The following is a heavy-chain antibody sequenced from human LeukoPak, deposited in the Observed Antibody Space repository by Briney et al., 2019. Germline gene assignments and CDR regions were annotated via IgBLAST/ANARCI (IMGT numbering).Heavy chain of an antibody. D-gene: IGHD5-24*01. V-gene: IGHV4-4*07. J-gene: IGHJ4*02. Sequence: SETLSLTCTVSGDSISIYYWSWIRQPPGKGLECIGRIYYGGSTNYSPSLQSRVTMSVDTSKNKFSQKLSSVTAAHTAVYFCAREMATPISFDSWEQGALVTVSS. CDR2: IYYGGST. CDR1: GDSISIYY. CDR3: AREMATPISFDS.